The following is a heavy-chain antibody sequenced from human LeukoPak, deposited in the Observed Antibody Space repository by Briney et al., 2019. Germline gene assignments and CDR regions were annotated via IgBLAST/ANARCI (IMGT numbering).Heavy chain of an antibody. CDR2: ISSSGSTT. J-gene: IGHJ4*01. D-gene: IGHD5-12*01. V-gene: IGHV3-48*03. CDR1: GFNFKNYE. CDR3: ARDRGWDGYGYAFLDY. Sequence: GGSLRLSCTVSGFNFKNYEMKWVRQAPGKGLEWIAYISSSGSTTKYADSVKGRFTMSRDNAKNAVYMEMNSLRVEVTAVYYCARDRGWDGYGYAFLDYWGHGTLATVSS.